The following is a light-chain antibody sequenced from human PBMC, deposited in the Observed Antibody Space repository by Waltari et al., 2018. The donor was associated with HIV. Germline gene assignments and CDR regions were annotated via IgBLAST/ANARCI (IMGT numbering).Light chain of an antibody. CDR1: HDVSDS. Sequence: AIWLTQSPSSVSASIGDRVTLTCRASHDVSDSLAWYRQKPGKAPELLIYGASKLQSGVPSRFSGSGSGTDFTLTISCLQSEDFATFYCQHYYNSAGAFGQGT. V-gene: IGKV1-8*01. CDR3: QHYYNSAGA. J-gene: IGKJ1*01. CDR2: GAS.